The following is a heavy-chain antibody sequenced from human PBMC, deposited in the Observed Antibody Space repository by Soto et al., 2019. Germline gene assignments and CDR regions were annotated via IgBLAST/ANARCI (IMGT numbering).Heavy chain of an antibody. CDR1: GFTFSSYA. CDR2: ISGSGGST. V-gene: IGHV3-23*01. J-gene: IGHJ4*02. Sequence: GGSLRLSCAASGFTFSSYAMSWVRQAPGKGLEWVSAISGSGGSTYYADSVKGRFTISRDNSKNTLYLQMNSLRAEDTAVYYCAKERGKKNDFWSGYRIIGPLDYWGQGTLVTVSS. CDR3: AKERGKKNDFWSGYRIIGPLDY. D-gene: IGHD3-3*01.